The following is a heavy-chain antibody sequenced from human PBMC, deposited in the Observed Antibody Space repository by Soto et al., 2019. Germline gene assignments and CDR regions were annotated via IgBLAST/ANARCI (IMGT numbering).Heavy chain of an antibody. Sequence: GGSLRLSCETSRFTFGDYAMHWARQAPGKGLEWVAYISYDGRKRNYAESMTGRFTISRDNSKNTLFLQMNSLTDADTAVYFCARGSSGPQTYFLSGMDVWGQGTTVTVSS. CDR2: ISYDGRKR. V-gene: IGHV3-33*05. CDR3: ARGSSGPQTYFLSGMDV. D-gene: IGHD3-10*01. J-gene: IGHJ6*02. CDR1: RFTFGDYA.